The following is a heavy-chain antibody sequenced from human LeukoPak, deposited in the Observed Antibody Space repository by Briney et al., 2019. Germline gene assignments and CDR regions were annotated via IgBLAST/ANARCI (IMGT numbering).Heavy chain of an antibody. CDR3: ARLVVPAAMRHVWFDP. Sequence: PSETLSLTCTVSGGSISSYYWSWIRQPAGKGLEWIGRIYTSGSTNYNPSLKSRVTMSVDTSENQFSLKLSSVTAADTAVYYCARLVVPAAMRHVWFDPWGQGTLVTVSS. J-gene: IGHJ5*02. V-gene: IGHV4-4*07. CDR2: IYTSGST. D-gene: IGHD2-2*01. CDR1: GGSISSYY.